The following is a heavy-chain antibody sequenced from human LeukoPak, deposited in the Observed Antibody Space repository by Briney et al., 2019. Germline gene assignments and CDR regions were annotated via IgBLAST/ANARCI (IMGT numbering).Heavy chain of an antibody. D-gene: IGHD2-2*01. CDR1: GFTFSSYA. Sequence: GSLRLSCAASGFTFSSYAMSWVRQAPGKGLEWVSVVSGSGGTTYYAGSVKGRFTISRDNSRNTLYLQMNSLRGEDTAVYYCAKGSSTTSYGAIDYWGQGTLVTVSS. J-gene: IGHJ4*02. CDR3: AKGSSTTSYGAIDY. CDR2: VSGSGGTT. V-gene: IGHV3-23*01.